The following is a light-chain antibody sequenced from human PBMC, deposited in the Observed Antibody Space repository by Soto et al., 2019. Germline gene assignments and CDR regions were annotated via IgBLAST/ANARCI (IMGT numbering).Light chain of an antibody. J-gene: IGLJ1*01. CDR3: SSYTGSSTLYV. CDR2: EVS. V-gene: IGLV2-14*01. CDR1: SSDIGGYNY. Sequence: QAALTQPAYVSGSPGQSITISCTGTSSDIGGYNYVSWYQQHPGKVPKLMIFEVSNRPSGVSYRFSGSKSGNTASLTISGLQAEDEADYYCSSYTGSSTLYVFGTGTKVTVL.